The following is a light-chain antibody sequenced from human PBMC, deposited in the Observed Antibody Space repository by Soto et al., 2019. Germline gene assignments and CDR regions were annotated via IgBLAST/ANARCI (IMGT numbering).Light chain of an antibody. CDR1: QSISMY. V-gene: IGKV1-39*01. Sequence: DIQMTQSPSSLSASVGDRVTITCRASQSISMYLTWYQQKPGKAPKLLIYGASTVQRGVPSRFSGSGSGTDFTLTINSLQPEDFATYYCQQSYHTFRTFGQGTKLEIK. CDR3: QQSYHTFRT. J-gene: IGKJ2*01. CDR2: GAS.